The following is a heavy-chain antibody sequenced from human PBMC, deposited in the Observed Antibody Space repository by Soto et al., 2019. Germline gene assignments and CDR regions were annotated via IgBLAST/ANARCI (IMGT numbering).Heavy chain of an antibody. J-gene: IGHJ5*02. CDR1: GCSISSSSYY. D-gene: IGHD2-2*01. Sequence: SETLSLTCTFSGCSISSSSYYWGWIRQPPGKGLEWIGSIYYSGSTYYNPSLKSRVTISVDTSKNQFSLKLSSVTAADTAVYYCARGSDCSSTSCYPNNGLDPWGQGTLVTVSS. V-gene: IGHV4-39*01. CDR3: ARGSDCSSTSCYPNNGLDP. CDR2: IYYSGST.